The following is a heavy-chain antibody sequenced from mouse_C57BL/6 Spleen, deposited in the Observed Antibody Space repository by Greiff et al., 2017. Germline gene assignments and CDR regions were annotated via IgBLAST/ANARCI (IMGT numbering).Heavy chain of an antibody. V-gene: IGHV1-80*01. Sequence: QVHVKQSGAELVKPGASVKISCKASGYAFSSYWMNWVKQRPGKGLEWIGQIYPGDGDTNYNGKFKGKATLTADKSSSTAYMQLSSLTSEDSAVYFCARWGAGYVDYWGQGTTLTVSS. D-gene: IGHD6-1*01. CDR1: GYAFSSYW. CDR3: ARWGAGYVDY. CDR2: IYPGDGDT. J-gene: IGHJ2*01.